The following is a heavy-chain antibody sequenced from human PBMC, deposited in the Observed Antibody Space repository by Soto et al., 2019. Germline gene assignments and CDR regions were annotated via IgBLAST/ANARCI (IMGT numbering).Heavy chain of an antibody. V-gene: IGHV3-21*01. Sequence: PGGSLRLSCAASGFTFSSYSMNWVRQAPGKGLEWVSSISSSSYIYYADSVKGRFTISRDNAKNSLYLQMNSLRAEDTAVYYCARDVATIAAAGPTWGQGTLVTVSS. D-gene: IGHD6-13*01. CDR2: ISSSSYI. CDR1: GFTFSSYS. J-gene: IGHJ5*02. CDR3: ARDVATIAAAGPT.